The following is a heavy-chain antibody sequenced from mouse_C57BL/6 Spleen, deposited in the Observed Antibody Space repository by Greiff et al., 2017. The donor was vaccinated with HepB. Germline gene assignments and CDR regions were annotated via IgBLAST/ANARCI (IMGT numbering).Heavy chain of an antibody. Sequence: VQLQQSGAELVRPGTSVKMTCKASGYTFTNYWIGWAKQRPGHGLEWIGDIYPGGGYTNYNEKFKGKATLTADKSSSTAYMQVSSLTSEDSAIYYCALYGSSYWYFDVWGTGTTVTVSS. CDR3: ALYGSSYWYFDV. CDR2: IYPGGGYT. J-gene: IGHJ1*03. V-gene: IGHV1-63*01. D-gene: IGHD1-1*01. CDR1: GYTFTNYW.